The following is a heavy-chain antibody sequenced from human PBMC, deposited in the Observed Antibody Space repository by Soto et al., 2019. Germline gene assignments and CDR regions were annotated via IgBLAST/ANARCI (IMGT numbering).Heavy chain of an antibody. Sequence: WGSLRLSCSASGFTFSRYWMTWGRQAPGKGLEWVANIKHDGSEKYYVDSVKGRFTISRDNARNSVFLEMKSLRAEDTAVYSCVRDRSGSYLEGFDYWGQGTLVTVSS. V-gene: IGHV3-7*01. CDR1: GFTFSRYW. CDR3: VRDRSGSYLEGFDY. CDR2: IKHDGSEK. J-gene: IGHJ4*02. D-gene: IGHD1-26*01.